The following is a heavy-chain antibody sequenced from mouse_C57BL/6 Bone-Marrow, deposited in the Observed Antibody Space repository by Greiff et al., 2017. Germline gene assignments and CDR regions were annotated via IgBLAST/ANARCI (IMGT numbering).Heavy chain of an antibody. V-gene: IGHV1-64*01. Sequence: VKLQQPGAELVKPGASVKLSCKASGYTFTSYWMHWVKQRPGQGLEWIGMIHPNSGSTNYNEKFKSKATLTVDKSSSTAYMQLSSLTSEDSAVYYCARRLYYGSSFWYFDVWGTGTTVTVSS. CDR2: IHPNSGST. D-gene: IGHD1-1*01. CDR1: GYTFTSYW. J-gene: IGHJ1*03. CDR3: ARRLYYGSSFWYFDV.